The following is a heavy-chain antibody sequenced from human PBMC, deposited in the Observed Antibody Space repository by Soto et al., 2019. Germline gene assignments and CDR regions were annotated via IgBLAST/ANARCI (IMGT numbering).Heavy chain of an antibody. D-gene: IGHD3-22*01. CDR1: GGPIRSSSYY. V-gene: IGHV4-39*01. CDR3: ASPADDSSGYYYRPSNYYYYGMDV. J-gene: IGHJ6*02. CDR2: IYYSGST. Sequence: SETLSLTCTFSGGPIRSSSYYWNWIRQLPGKGLEWIGSIYYSGSTYYNPSLKSRVTISVDTSKNQFSLKLSSVTAADTAVYYCASPADDSSGYYYRPSNYYYYGMDVWGQGTTVT.